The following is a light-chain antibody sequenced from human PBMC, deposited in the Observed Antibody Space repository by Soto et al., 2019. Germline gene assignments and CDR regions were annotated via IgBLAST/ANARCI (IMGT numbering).Light chain of an antibody. J-gene: IGLJ2*01. CDR2: SDT. CDR1: SSNIGSGFD. Sequence: QSALTQPPSVSGAPGQRVTISCTGSSSNIGSGFDVHWYQHLPGTAPKLLIYSDTNRPSGVPDRFSASKSGTSASLAITGLQAEDEADYYCQSYDRSLSGHVVFGGGTKLTVL. CDR3: QSYDRSLSGHVV. V-gene: IGLV1-40*01.